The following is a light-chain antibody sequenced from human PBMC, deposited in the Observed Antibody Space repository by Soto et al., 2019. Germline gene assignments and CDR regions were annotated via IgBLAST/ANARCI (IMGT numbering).Light chain of an antibody. CDR1: SSNIGAGYD. CDR3: QSYDSSLSAGYV. CDR2: GNS. J-gene: IGLJ1*01. Sequence: QSVLAQRPSGSGAPGQRVTISCTGSSSNIGAGYDVHWYQQLPGTAPKLLIYGNSNRPSGVPDRFSGSKSGTSASLAITGLQAEDEADYYCQSYDSSLSAGYVFGTGTKVTVL. V-gene: IGLV1-40*01.